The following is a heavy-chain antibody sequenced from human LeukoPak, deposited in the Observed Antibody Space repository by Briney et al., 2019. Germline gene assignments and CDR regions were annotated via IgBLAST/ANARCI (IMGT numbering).Heavy chain of an antibody. D-gene: IGHD3-16*01. CDR1: GFTFSSYS. CDR2: ISSSSSTI. J-gene: IGHJ4*02. Sequence: GGSLRLSCAASGFTFSSYSMNWVRQAPGKGLEWVSYISSSSSTIYYADSVRGRFTISRDNAKNLLYLQMNSLRAEDTAVYYCGRDYEERTTDYWGQGTLVTVSS. CDR3: GRDYEERTTDY. V-gene: IGHV3-48*04.